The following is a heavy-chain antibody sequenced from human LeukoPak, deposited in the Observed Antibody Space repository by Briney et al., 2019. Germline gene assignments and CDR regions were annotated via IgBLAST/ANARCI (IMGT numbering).Heavy chain of an antibody. Sequence: SETLSLTCTVSGGSISSGSYYWSWIRQPAGKGLEWIGRIYTSGSTNYNPSLKSRVTIPIDTSKNQFSLKLSSVTAADTAVYYCARPWDWGLVHHFTYWGQGTLVTVSS. V-gene: IGHV4-61*02. CDR2: IYTSGST. CDR1: GGSISSGSYY. CDR3: ARPWDWGLVHHFTY. J-gene: IGHJ4*02. D-gene: IGHD3/OR15-3a*01.